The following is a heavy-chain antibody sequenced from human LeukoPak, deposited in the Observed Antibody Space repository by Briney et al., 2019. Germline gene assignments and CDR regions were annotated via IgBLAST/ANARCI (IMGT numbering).Heavy chain of an antibody. CDR1: GGSVSSGSYY. V-gene: IGHV4-31*03. D-gene: IGHD6-19*01. Sequence: PSETLSLTCTVSGGSVSSGSYYWSWIRQPPGKGLEWIGYIYYSGSTYYNPSLKSRVTISVDTSKNQFSLKLSSVTAADTAVYYCARGIAVAGLDYFDYWGQGTLVTVSS. CDR3: ARGIAVAGLDYFDY. J-gene: IGHJ4*02. CDR2: IYYSGST.